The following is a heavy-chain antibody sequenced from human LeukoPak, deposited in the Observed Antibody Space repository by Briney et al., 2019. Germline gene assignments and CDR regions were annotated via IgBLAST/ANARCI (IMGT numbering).Heavy chain of an antibody. CDR2: ISGGST. Sequence: GGSLRLSCAASGFTFSSYAMSWVRQAPGKGLEWVSAISGGSTYYADSVKGRFTIFRDDSKNILYLQMNSLRAENMAVYYCVKDWSRWAFDIWGQGTMVTVSS. D-gene: IGHD3-3*01. CDR3: VKDWSRWAFDI. J-gene: IGHJ3*02. CDR1: GFTFSSYA. V-gene: IGHV3-23*01.